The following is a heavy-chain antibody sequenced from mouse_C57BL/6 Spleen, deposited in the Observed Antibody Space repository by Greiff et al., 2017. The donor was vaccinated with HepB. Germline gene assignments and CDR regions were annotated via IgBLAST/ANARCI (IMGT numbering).Heavy chain of an antibody. CDR1: GYTFTDYY. Sequence: QVQLQQSGAELVRPGASVKLSCKASGYTFTDYYINWVKQRPGQGLEWIARIYPGSGNTYYNEKFKGKATLTAEKSSSTAYMQLSSLTSEDSAVYFCARCGRITTVVADYWGQGTSVTVSS. CDR2: IYPGSGNT. V-gene: IGHV1-76*01. J-gene: IGHJ4*01. D-gene: IGHD1-1*01. CDR3: ARCGRITTVVADY.